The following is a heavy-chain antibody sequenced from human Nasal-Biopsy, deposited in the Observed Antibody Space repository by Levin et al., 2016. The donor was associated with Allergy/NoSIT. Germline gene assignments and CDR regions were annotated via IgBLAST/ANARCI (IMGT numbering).Heavy chain of an antibody. V-gene: IGHV7-4-1*02. CDR3: TRAGSPEGYADYRNWFDP. J-gene: IGHJ5*02. CDR2: INTNTGTA. CDR1: GYTFTDHV. Sequence: ASVKVSCKAVGYTFTDHVINWVRQAPGQGFEWMGWINTNTGTATYGQGFTGRFVFSLDTSVSTAFLQINSLKAADTAMYYCTRAGSPEGYADYRNWFDPWGQGTLVTVSS. D-gene: IGHD4-17*01.